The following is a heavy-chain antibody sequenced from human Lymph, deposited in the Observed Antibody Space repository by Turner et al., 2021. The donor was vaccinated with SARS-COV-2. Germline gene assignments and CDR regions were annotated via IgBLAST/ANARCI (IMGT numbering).Heavy chain of an antibody. CDR3: AKMGGVYCSGGNCYSGRLDY. V-gene: IGHV3-30*18. CDR2: ISYDGSNK. Sequence: QVQLVESGGGVVQPGRSLRLSCAASGFTFRSDGMHWVRQAPGKGLEWVAVISYDGSNKDYADSVKGRFTISRDNSKNTLFLQMNSLRAEDTAVYYCAKMGGVYCSGGNCYSGRLDYWGQGTLVTVSS. D-gene: IGHD2-15*01. CDR1: GFTFRSDG. J-gene: IGHJ4*02.